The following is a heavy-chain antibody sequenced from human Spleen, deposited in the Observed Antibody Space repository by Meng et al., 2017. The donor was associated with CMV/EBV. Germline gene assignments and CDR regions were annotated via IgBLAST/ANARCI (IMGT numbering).Heavy chain of an antibody. CDR2: TYYRSKWYN. CDR3: ARGGAYDFWSGYKAFDY. D-gene: IGHD3-3*01. Sequence: QIQHAGPGLLNPSPPLPRTCAISGDSVSSNSAAWNWIRQSPSRGLEWLGRTYYRSKWYNDYAVSVKSRITINPDTSKNQFSLQLNSVTPEDTAVYYCARGGAYDFWSGYKAFDYWGQGTLVTVSS. V-gene: IGHV6-1*01. CDR1: GDSVSSNSAA. J-gene: IGHJ4*02.